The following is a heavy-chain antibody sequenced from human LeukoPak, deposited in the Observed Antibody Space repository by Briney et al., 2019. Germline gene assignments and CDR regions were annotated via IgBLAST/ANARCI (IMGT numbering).Heavy chain of an antibody. CDR3: ARDPYSGNLGPTYYYYMDV. Sequence: GGSLRLSCAASGFTFSSFGMHWVRQAPGKGLEWVAFIRYDGSKKYYADSVKGRFTFSRDNSKNTLYLQMNSLRAEDTAVYYCARDPYSGNLGPTYYYYMDVWGKGTTVTISS. CDR1: GFTFSSFG. J-gene: IGHJ6*03. D-gene: IGHD1-26*01. CDR2: IRYDGSKK. V-gene: IGHV3-30*02.